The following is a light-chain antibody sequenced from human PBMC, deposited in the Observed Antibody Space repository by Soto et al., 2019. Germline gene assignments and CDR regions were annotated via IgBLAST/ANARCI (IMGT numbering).Light chain of an antibody. CDR2: GAS. Sequence: SVFALFPSAQSFSPGERAPPSCQAGRRGSSSYLAWYQQKPGQAPRLLIYGASSRAAGIPDRFSGSGSGTDFTLTISRLEPEDFAVYYCQQHGSSPLTFGGGTKVDIK. V-gene: IGKV3-20*01. J-gene: IGKJ4*01. CDR1: RRGSSSY. CDR3: QQHGSSPLT.